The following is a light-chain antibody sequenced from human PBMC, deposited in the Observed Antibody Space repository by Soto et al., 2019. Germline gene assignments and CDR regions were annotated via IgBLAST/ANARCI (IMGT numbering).Light chain of an antibody. CDR1: SSDVGGYNY. V-gene: IGLV2-11*01. J-gene: IGLJ1*01. Sequence: QSVLPQPRSVSGSPGQSVTISCTGTSSDVGGYNYVSWYQQHPGKAPKLMIYDVSKRPSGVPDRFSGSKSGNTASLTISGFQAEDEADYYCCSYAGSYTLYVFGTGTKVTAL. CDR2: DVS. CDR3: CSYAGSYTLYV.